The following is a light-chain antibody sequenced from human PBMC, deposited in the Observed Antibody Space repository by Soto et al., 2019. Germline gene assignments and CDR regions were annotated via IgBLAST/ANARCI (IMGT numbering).Light chain of an antibody. Sequence: EIVLTQSPGTLSLSPGERATLSCRASQSVSSSYLAWYQQKPSQAPRLLIYGASSRATGIPDRFSGSGSGTDFTLTISRLEPVDFAVYYCQQYGSSACTFGQGT. CDR1: QSVSSSY. CDR2: GAS. V-gene: IGKV3-20*01. CDR3: QQYGSSACT. J-gene: IGKJ1*01.